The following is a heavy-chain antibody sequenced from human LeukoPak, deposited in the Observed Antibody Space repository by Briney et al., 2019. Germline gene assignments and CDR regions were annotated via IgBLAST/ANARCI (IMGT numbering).Heavy chain of an antibody. J-gene: IGHJ2*01. CDR3: AKGYCSGGSCYNWYFDL. V-gene: IGHV3-23*01. CDR2: ISGSGGSI. D-gene: IGHD2-15*01. Sequence: GGSLRLSCAASGFTFSSYAMSWVRQAPGKGLDWVSGISGSGGSIYHADSVKGRFTISRDNSKNTLYLQMNSLRAEDTALYYCAKGYCSGGSCYNWYFDLWGRGTLVTVSS. CDR1: GFTFSSYA.